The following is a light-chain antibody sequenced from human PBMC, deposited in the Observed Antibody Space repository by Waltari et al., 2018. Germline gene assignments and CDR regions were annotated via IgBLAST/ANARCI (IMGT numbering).Light chain of an antibody. J-gene: IGKJ1*01. CDR2: CAS. CDR3: QQYNNWPWT. V-gene: IGKV3-15*01. CDR1: QRFSSN. Sequence: EIVMTQSPATLSVSPGERANLSCRASQRFSSNLAWYQQKPGQAPRLLIYCASTRATGIPARFSGSGSGTEFTLTISSMQSEDFAVYYCQQYNNWPWTFGQGTKVEIK.